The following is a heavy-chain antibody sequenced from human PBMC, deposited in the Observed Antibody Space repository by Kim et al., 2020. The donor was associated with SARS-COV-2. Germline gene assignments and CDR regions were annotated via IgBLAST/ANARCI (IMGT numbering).Heavy chain of an antibody. J-gene: IGHJ4*02. CDR1: GFTFSSYG. CDR2: ISYDGSNK. V-gene: IGHV3-33*05. D-gene: IGHD3-10*01. CDR3: ARDLGWSREGDGDY. Sequence: WGSLRLSCAASGFTFSSYGMHWVRQAPGKGLEWVAVISYDGSNKYYADSVKGRFTISRDNSKNTLYLQMNSLRAEDTAVYYCARDLGWSREGDGDYWGQGTLVTVSS.